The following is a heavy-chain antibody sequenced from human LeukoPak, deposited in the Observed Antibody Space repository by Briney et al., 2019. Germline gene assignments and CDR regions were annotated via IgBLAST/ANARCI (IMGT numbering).Heavy chain of an antibody. Sequence: GGSLRLSCAASGFTVSSNYMSWVRQAPGKGLEWVSVIYRGGSTYYADSVKGRFTISRDNSKNTLYLQMNSLRAEDTAVYYCARDYAVAGTFDYWGQGTLVTVSS. D-gene: IGHD6-19*01. V-gene: IGHV3-66*01. CDR1: GFTVSSNY. J-gene: IGHJ4*02. CDR2: IYRGGST. CDR3: ARDYAVAGTFDY.